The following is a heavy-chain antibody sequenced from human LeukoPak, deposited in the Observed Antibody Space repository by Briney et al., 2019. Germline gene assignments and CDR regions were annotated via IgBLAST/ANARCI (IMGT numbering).Heavy chain of an antibody. CDR2: IYHSGST. CDR3: ARAHGDYSQYYFDY. V-gene: IGHV4-4*02. D-gene: IGHD4-17*01. Sequence: SETLSLTCAVSGGSISSSNWWSWVRQPPGKGLEWIGEIYHSGSTNYNPSLKSRVAISVDKSKNQFSLKLSSVTAADTAVYYCARAHGDYSQYYFDYWGQGTLVTVSS. J-gene: IGHJ4*02. CDR1: GGSISSSNW.